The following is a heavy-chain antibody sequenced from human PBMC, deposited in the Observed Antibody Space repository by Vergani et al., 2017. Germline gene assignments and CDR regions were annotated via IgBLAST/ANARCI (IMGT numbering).Heavy chain of an antibody. CDR3: ARHSTVAWLVKLGWIDP. CDR1: GASIRSSNYY. J-gene: IGHJ5*02. V-gene: IGHV4-39*01. CDR2: IYYSGST. D-gene: IGHD6-19*01. Sequence: QLQLQESGPGLVKPSATLSLTCSVSGASIRSSNYYWGWIRQPPGKGLEWIASIYYSGSTYYNSSLKSRVTISVDTSKNQFSLKLSSVTAADTAVYFCARHSTVAWLVKLGWIDPLCQGRLVTVSS.